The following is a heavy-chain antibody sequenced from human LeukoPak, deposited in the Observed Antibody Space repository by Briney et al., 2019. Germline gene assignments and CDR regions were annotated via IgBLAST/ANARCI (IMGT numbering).Heavy chain of an antibody. Sequence: PGGCLRLSCAASGFTFSSYAMSWVRQAPGKGLEWVSAISGSGGSTYYADSVKGRFTISRDNSKNTLYLQMNSLRAEDTAVYYCARDGYTANYYYGMDVWGQGTTVTVSS. D-gene: IGHD5-18*01. V-gene: IGHV3-23*01. J-gene: IGHJ6*02. CDR2: ISGSGGST. CDR1: GFTFSSYA. CDR3: ARDGYTANYYYGMDV.